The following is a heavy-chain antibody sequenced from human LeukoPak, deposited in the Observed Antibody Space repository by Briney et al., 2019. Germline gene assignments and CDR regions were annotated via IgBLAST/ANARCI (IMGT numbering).Heavy chain of an antibody. CDR1: GGTFSSYA. CDR3: ARDRAEYSSSWYWSFDP. Sequence: SVKVSCKASGGTFSSYAISWVRQAPGQGLEWMGGIIPIFGTANYAQKFQGRVTMTRDTSTSTVYMELSSLRSEDTAVYYCARDRAEYSSSWYWSFDPWGQGTLVTVSS. D-gene: IGHD6-13*01. V-gene: IGHV1-69*05. J-gene: IGHJ5*02. CDR2: IIPIFGTA.